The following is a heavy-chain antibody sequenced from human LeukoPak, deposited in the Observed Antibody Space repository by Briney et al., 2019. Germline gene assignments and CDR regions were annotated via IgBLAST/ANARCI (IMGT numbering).Heavy chain of an antibody. J-gene: IGHJ4*02. CDR2: ISPGNGNT. V-gene: IGHV1-3*01. CDR3: TRGSVGSPYYFDY. CDR1: GYTFTSYG. D-gene: IGHD1-26*01. Sequence: ASVKVSCKASGYTFTSYGIHWVRQAPGQSLEWMGWISPGNGNTKCSQNFQGRFTITGDTSASTAYMELSSLTSEDTAAYYCTRGSVGSPYYFDYWGQGTLVTVSS.